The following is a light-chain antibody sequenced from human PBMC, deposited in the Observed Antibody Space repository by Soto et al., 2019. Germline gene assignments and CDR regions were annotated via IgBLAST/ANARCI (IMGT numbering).Light chain of an antibody. V-gene: IGKV1-5*01. J-gene: IGKJ1*01. Sequence: DIQMTKSTYTPSASVGDRVTITCRASQSISSWLAWYQQKPGKAPKLLIYDASSLESGVPSRFSGSGSGTEFTLTISSLQADDFATYYSQEYNSYSWRFGQGTKVDIK. CDR1: QSISSW. CDR2: DAS. CDR3: QEYNSYSWR.